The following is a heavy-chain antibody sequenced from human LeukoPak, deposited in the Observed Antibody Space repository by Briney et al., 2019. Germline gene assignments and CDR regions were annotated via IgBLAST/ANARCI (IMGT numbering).Heavy chain of an antibody. V-gene: IGHV3-7*01. D-gene: IGHD5-24*01. Sequence: PGGSLRLSCAASGFTLGTFWMSWLRQAPGKGLEWVANIKQDGSEKDYVDSVKGRFTIARDNAKTSLFLQMNSLRAEDTAVYYCARPRWLQFGPHDSWGQGTLVTVSS. CDR1: GFTLGTFW. J-gene: IGHJ4*02. CDR3: ARPRWLQFGPHDS. CDR2: IKQDGSEK.